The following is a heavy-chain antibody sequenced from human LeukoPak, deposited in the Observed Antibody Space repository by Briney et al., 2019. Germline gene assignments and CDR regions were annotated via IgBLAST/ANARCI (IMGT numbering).Heavy chain of an antibody. CDR1: GFTFSSYW. Sequence: GGSLRLSCAASGFTFSSYWMSWVRQAPGKGLEWVANIKQDGSEKYYVDSVKGRFTISRDNAKNSLYLQMNSLRAEDTAVYYCARESVVVVPAATFGWFESPYNWFDPWGQGTLVTVSS. CDR2: IKQDGSEK. V-gene: IGHV3-7*01. J-gene: IGHJ5*02. CDR3: ARESVVVVPAATFGWFESPYNWFDP. D-gene: IGHD2-2*01.